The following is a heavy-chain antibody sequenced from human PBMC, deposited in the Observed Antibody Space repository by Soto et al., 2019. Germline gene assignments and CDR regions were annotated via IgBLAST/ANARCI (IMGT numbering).Heavy chain of an antibody. CDR3: ATDRVPAAILRGWFDP. CDR1: GFTFSSYA. D-gene: IGHD2-2*01. CDR2: ISGSGGST. Sequence: GGSLRLSCAASGFTFSSYAMSWVRQAPGKGLEWVSAISGSGGSTYYADSVKGRFTISRDNSKNTLYLQMNSLRAEDTAVYYCATDRVPAAILRGWFDPWGQGTLVTVSS. J-gene: IGHJ5*02. V-gene: IGHV3-23*01.